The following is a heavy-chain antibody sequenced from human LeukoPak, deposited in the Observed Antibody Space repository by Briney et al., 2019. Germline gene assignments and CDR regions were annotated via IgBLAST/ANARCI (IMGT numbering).Heavy chain of an antibody. V-gene: IGHV3-23*01. Sequence: GGSLRLSCAGSGFTFSRYAMSWIRQVPGKGLEWVSAISGSGGDIFYTDSVKGRFTISRDNSKNTLYLQMNGLRAGDTAVYYCAKASDFLNYYYGMDVWGQGTTVTVSS. D-gene: IGHD3/OR15-3a*01. CDR1: GFTFSRYA. J-gene: IGHJ6*02. CDR3: AKASDFLNYYYGMDV. CDR2: ISGSGGDI.